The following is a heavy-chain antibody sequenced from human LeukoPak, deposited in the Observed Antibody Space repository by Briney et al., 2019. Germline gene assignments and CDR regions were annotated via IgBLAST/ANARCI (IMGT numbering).Heavy chain of an antibody. D-gene: IGHD3-22*01. CDR3: ARGRGWLPQPYYFDY. J-gene: IGHJ4*02. V-gene: IGHV4-38-2*01. Sequence: SETLSLTCAVSGYSISSGYYWGWIRQPPGKGLGWIGSIYHSGSTYYNPSLKSRVTISVDTSKNQFSLKLSSVTAADTAVYYCARGRGWLPQPYYFDYWGQGTLVTVSS. CDR1: GYSISSGYY. CDR2: IYHSGST.